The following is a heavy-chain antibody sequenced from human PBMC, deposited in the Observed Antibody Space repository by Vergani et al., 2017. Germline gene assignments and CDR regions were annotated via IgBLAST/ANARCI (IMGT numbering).Heavy chain of an antibody. CDR1: GFTVSSNY. CDR3: ARGGWLRGGDYFDY. D-gene: IGHD5-12*01. V-gene: IGHV3-53*04. Sequence: EVQLVESGGGLVQPGGSLRLSCAASGFTVSSNYMSWVRQAPGKGLEWVSVIYSGGSTYYADSVKGRFTISRHNSKNTLYLQMNSLRAEDTAVSYGARGGWLRGGDYFDYWGQGTLVTVSS. CDR2: IYSGGST. J-gene: IGHJ4*02.